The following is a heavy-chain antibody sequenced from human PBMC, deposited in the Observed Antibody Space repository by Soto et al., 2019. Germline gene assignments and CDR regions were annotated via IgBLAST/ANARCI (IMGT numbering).Heavy chain of an antibody. CDR3: ARDRGHRMGFDY. V-gene: IGHV3-30-3*01. CDR2: ISYGGSSK. D-gene: IGHD2-15*01. CDR1: GFTFSNYA. J-gene: IGHJ4*02. Sequence: QVQLVESGGGVVQPGRSLRLSCAASGFTFSNYAMHWVRQAPGKGLEWVAIISYGGSSKDYADSVKGRFTISRDDSKNSLCLEMASLRAEDTAVYYCARDRGHRMGFDYWGQGTLVTVSS.